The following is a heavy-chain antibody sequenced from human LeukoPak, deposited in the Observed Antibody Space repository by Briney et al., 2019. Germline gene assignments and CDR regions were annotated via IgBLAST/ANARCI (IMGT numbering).Heavy chain of an antibody. Sequence: GGSLRLSCAASGFTVSSNYMSWVRQAPGKGLERVSAISGSGGSTYYADSVKGRFTISRDNSKNTLYLQMNSLRAEDTAVYYCAKPRRGSGWNSNFDYWGQGTLVTVSS. D-gene: IGHD6-19*01. CDR3: AKPRRGSGWNSNFDY. J-gene: IGHJ4*02. CDR1: GFTVSSNY. V-gene: IGHV3-23*01. CDR2: ISGSGGST.